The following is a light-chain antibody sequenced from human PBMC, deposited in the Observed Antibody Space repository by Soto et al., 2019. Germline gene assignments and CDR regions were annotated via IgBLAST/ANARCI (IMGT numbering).Light chain of an antibody. J-gene: IGLJ1*01. Sequence: QSLLSPPASLSGSPGQSITISCTGTSSDIGHYDYVSWYQQHPGKAPKLMIYHVTYRPSGVSNRYSGSKSGNSASLTISGLQADDEADYYCCSLTTSHTYVFGSGTKVTV. CDR3: CSLTTSHTYV. CDR1: SSDIGHYDY. V-gene: IGLV2-14*03. CDR2: HVT.